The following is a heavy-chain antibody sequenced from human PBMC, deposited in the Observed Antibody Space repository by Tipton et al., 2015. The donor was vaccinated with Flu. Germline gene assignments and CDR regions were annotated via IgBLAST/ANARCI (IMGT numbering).Heavy chain of an antibody. Sequence: TLSLTCTVSGGSISSRTYYWGWIRQPPGKGLEWIGTIYYSGTTYYNPSLQSRVTISVDTSKNQFSLKLNSVTAADTAVYYCARYDYSDYFQAFDIWGQGTMVTVSS. CDR2: IYYSGTT. CDR3: ARYDYSDYFQAFDI. CDR1: GGSISSRTYY. J-gene: IGHJ3*02. D-gene: IGHD4-11*01. V-gene: IGHV4-39*07.